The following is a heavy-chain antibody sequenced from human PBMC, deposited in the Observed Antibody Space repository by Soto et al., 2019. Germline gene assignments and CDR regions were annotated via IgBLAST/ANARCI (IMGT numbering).Heavy chain of an antibody. J-gene: IGHJ4*02. CDR3: ARDRPGGTLYYFDN. CDR1: EFTFSSYS. Sequence: GGSLRLSCAASEFTFSSYSMNWVRQAPGKGLELVSYISSSSSAVYYADSVKGRFTISRDNAKDSLYLQMNSLRDEDTAVYYCARDRPGGTLYYFDNWGQGTLVTVSS. CDR2: ISSSSSAV. V-gene: IGHV3-48*02. D-gene: IGHD1-1*01.